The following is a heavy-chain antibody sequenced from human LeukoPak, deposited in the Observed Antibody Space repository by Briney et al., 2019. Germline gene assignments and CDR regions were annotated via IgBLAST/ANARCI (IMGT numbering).Heavy chain of an antibody. Sequence: ASVKVSCKASGGTFSSYAISWVRQAPGQGLEWMGGIIPIFGTANYAQKFQGRATITADKSTSTAYMELSSLRSEDTAVYYCARGRNYYDSSGYPYYFDYWGQGTLVTVSS. CDR1: GGTFSSYA. J-gene: IGHJ4*02. D-gene: IGHD3-22*01. CDR2: IIPIFGTA. CDR3: ARGRNYYDSSGYPYYFDY. V-gene: IGHV1-69*06.